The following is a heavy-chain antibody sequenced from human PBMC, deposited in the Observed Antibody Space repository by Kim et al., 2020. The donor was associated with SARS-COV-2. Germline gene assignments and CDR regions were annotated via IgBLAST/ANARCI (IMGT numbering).Heavy chain of an antibody. D-gene: IGHD6-19*01. Sequence: GRFTISRDNAKNSLYLQMNSLRAEDTAVYYCARDGVAVAGTYYYYGMDVWGQGTTVTVSS. V-gene: IGHV3-11*04. J-gene: IGHJ6*02. CDR3: ARDGVAVAGTYYYYGMDV.